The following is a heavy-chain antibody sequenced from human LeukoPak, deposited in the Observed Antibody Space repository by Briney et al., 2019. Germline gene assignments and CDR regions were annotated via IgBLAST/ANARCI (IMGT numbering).Heavy chain of an antibody. CDR3: ARTIFGVVMRFYFDY. CDR2: INPNSGGT. CDR1: GYTFTGYY. Sequence: SVKVSCKASGYTFTGYYMHWVRQAPGRGLEWMGWINPNSGGTNYAQKFQGRVTMTRDTSISTAYMELSRLRSDDTAVYYCARTIFGVVMRFYFDYWGPGTLVTVSS. D-gene: IGHD3-3*01. J-gene: IGHJ4*02. V-gene: IGHV1-2*02.